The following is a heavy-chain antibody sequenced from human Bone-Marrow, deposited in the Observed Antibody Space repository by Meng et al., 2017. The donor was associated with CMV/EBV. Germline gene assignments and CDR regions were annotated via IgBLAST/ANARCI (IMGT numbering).Heavy chain of an antibody. J-gene: IGHJ6*02. CDR2: IYPGDSDT. CDR3: ARGYCSSTSCYDNYYYGMDG. CDR1: GYSFTSYW. D-gene: IGHD2-2*01. Sequence: GESLKISCEGSGYSFTSYWIGWVRQMPGKGLEWMGIIYPGDSDTRYSPSFQGKVTISADKSISTAYLQWSSLKASDTAMYYCARGYCSSTSCYDNYYYGMDGWGQGTTVTVSS. V-gene: IGHV5-51*01.